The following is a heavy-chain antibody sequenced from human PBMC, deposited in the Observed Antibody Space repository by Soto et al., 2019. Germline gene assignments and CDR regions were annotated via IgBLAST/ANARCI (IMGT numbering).Heavy chain of an antibody. CDR2: FIPMLGIA. J-gene: IGHJ4*02. Sequence: GASVKVSCKASGDSFSRSTFSWVRQAPGQGLEWMGRFIPMLGIANYAQTFQGRVTITADKSTSTAYMDLSSLRSEDTAVYYCARVPAQSSSGSHFDYSGQGTLVTVSS. V-gene: IGHV1-69*02. D-gene: IGHD3-22*01. CDR1: GDSFSRST. CDR3: ARVPAQSSSGSHFDY.